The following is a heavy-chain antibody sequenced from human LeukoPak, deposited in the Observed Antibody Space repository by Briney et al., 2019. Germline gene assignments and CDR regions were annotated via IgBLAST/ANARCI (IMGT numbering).Heavy chain of an antibody. CDR1: IGTISNYY. Sequence: SETLSLTCTVSIGTISNYYWSWIRQPPGKGLEWIGYISYSGSTKYNPSLKSRVTISVDTSKNQFSLKLSSVTAADTAMYYCARDSYNYGSGSLDYWGRGTLVTVSS. V-gene: IGHV4-59*01. D-gene: IGHD5-18*01. CDR2: ISYSGST. CDR3: ARDSYNYGSGSLDY. J-gene: IGHJ4*02.